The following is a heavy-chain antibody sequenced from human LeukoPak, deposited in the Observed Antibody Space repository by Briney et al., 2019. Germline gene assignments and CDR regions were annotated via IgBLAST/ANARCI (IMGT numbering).Heavy chain of an antibody. CDR1: GFTFSYFG. D-gene: IGHD2-2*01. V-gene: IGHV3-33*01. Sequence: GGSLRLSCAASGFTFSYFGMHWVRQAPGKGLEWVAVIWNDGSNKYYADSVKGRFTISRDNSQYTLSLQMNSLRAEDTAVYYCARVSSSTSCSDYYYMDIWGKGTTVTVSS. CDR3: ARVSSSTSCSDYYYMDI. J-gene: IGHJ6*03. CDR2: IWNDGSNK.